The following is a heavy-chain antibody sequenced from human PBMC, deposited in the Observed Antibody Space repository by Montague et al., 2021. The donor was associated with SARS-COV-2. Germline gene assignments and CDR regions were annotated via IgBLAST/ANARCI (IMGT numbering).Heavy chain of an antibody. CDR3: ARGDYYDSTGCYDY. CDR2: IYYSGST. V-gene: IGHV4-59*01. CDR1: GGSISSYY. Sequence: SETLSLTCTVSGGSISSYYWSWIRQPPGKGLEWIGYIYYSGSTNYNPSLKSRVAISVDTSKNQFSLKVRSVTAADTAVYYCARGDYYDSTGCYDYWGQGTLVTVSS. J-gene: IGHJ4*01. D-gene: IGHD3-22*01.